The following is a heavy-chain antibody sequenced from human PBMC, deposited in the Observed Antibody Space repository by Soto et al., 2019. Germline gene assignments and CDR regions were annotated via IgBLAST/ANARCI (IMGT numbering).Heavy chain of an antibody. CDR1: GFSLSTTAVG. CDR3: AHRIPAAGTGWYFDL. D-gene: IGHD6-13*01. CDR2: IYWDDDK. V-gene: IGHV2-5*02. Sequence: QITLKESGPTLVKPTQTLTLTCTFSGFSLSTTAVGVGWIRQPPGKALEWLALIYWDDDKRYSPSLKSRLTITKDTSKNQVVLTMTHMDPADTATYFCAHRIPAAGTGWYFDLWGRGTLVTVSS. J-gene: IGHJ2*01.